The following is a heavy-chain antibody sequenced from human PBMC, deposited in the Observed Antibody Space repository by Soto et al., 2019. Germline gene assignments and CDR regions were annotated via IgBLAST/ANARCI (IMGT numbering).Heavy chain of an antibody. CDR1: GYSFTTYY. CDR2: IDPRDSSA. Sequence: GESLKLSCRTSGYSFTTYYITWVRQMAGRGLEWRGRIDPRDSSADYSPSFQGHVTMSIDASTHSAHLQWSSLKASDKAIYYCARRGFSSGHNTDTLKHWGQGTLVTVSS. CDR3: ARRGFSSGHNTDTLKH. D-gene: IGHD5-18*01. V-gene: IGHV5-10-1*01. J-gene: IGHJ1*01.